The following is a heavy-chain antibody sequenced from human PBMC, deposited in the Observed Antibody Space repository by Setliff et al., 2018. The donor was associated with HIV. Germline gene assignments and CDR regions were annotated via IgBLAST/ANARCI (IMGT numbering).Heavy chain of an antibody. J-gene: IGHJ4*02. CDR1: GGPITFGGHY. CDR2: IYYSGST. Sequence: SETLSLTCTVSGGPITFGGHYWSWIRQHPGKGLELIGYIYYSGSTYYNPSLKSRLTISVDTSKNEFSLKLRSVTAADTAVYYCARTAPMLRGTIIRWDNWGQGTLVTVSS. CDR3: ARTAPMLRGTIIRWDN. V-gene: IGHV4-31*03. D-gene: IGHD3-10*01.